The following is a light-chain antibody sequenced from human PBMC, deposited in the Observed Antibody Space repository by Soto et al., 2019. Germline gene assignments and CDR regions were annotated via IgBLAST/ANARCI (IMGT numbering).Light chain of an antibody. CDR3: QHYNSYSQT. CDR2: KSS. CDR1: QSIGSW. Sequence: DIQMTQSPSTLSASVGDRVTITCRASQSIGSWLAWYQQKPGKAPKLLIYKSSSLESGVPSRFSGSGSGTEFTLTISSLQPDDFATYYCQHYNSYSQTFGQGTKVEIK. J-gene: IGKJ1*01. V-gene: IGKV1-5*03.